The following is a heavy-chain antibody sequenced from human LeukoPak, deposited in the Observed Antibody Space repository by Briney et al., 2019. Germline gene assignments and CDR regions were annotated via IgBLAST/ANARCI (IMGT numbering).Heavy chain of an antibody. CDR3: AKFFTGEYVRAFDV. CDR1: GFTFSSYS. CDR2: ISSSRSYI. J-gene: IGHJ3*01. V-gene: IGHV3-21*01. D-gene: IGHD3-10*02. Sequence: GGSLRLSCAASGFTFSSYSMNWVRQAPGKGLEWVSFISSSRSYIYYADSVKGRFTISRDNSKNTLYLQMNSLRAEDTAVYYCAKFFTGEYVRAFDVWGQGTMVTVSS.